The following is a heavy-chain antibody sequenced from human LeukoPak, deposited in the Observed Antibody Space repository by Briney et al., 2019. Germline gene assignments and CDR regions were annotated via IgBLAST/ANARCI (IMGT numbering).Heavy chain of an antibody. D-gene: IGHD3-10*01. CDR3: ARKPYGSGRSAIDY. Sequence: SETLSLTCSVSGGSISSYYWSWIRQPAGKGLELIGRIYSGGSTNYNPSLRSRVTVSVDTSKNQFSLKLSSVTAADTAVYYCARKPYGSGRSAIDYWGQGTLVTVSS. V-gene: IGHV4-4*07. CDR1: GGSISSYY. J-gene: IGHJ4*02. CDR2: IYSGGST.